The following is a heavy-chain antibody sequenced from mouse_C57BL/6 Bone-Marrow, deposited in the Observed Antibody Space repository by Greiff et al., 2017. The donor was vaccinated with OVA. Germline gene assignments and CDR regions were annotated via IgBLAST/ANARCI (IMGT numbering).Heavy chain of an antibody. CDR3: ARTTVVAIDY. J-gene: IGHJ2*01. D-gene: IGHD1-1*01. Sequence: EVQLVESGGGLVKPGGSLKLSCAASGFTFSAYGMHWVRQGPAPGLEWVAYIRSGSSNIYYADTVKGRVTITRDNTKNTLFLQMTSLRSEDTAMYYCARTTVVAIDYWGQGTTLTVSS. CDR1: GFTFSAYG. CDR2: IRSGSSNI. V-gene: IGHV5-17*01.